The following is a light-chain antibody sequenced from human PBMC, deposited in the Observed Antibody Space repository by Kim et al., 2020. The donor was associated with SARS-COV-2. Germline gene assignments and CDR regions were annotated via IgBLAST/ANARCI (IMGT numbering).Light chain of an antibody. V-gene: IGKV1-39*01. J-gene: IGKJ2*01. CDR3: QQTYSTPYT. Sequence: SASIGDRVTITCRASQNIGNYLNWYQQKPGQAPNLLIYAASSLQSGVPSRFSGSGSGTYFTLTITSLQPEDSATYYCQQTYSTPYTFGQGTKLEI. CDR1: QNIGNY. CDR2: AAS.